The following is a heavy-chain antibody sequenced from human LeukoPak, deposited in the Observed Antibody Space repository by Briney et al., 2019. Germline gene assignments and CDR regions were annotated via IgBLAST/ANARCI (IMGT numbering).Heavy chain of an antibody. CDR1: GFTVSDYY. V-gene: IGHV3-53*01. CDR2: LYTDDTT. D-gene: IGHD1-1*01. CDR3: ARGGAFYWNPRY. Sequence: GGSLRPSCVASGFTVSDYYMSWVRQAPGKGLEWVSLLYTDDTTIYADSVEGRFTISRDDSKNTIYLHMTTLRGEDTAVYYCARGGAFYWNPRYWGQGTLVTVSS. J-gene: IGHJ4*02.